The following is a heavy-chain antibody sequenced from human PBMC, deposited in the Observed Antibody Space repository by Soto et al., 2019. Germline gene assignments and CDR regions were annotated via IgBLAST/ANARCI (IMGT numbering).Heavy chain of an antibody. CDR3: ASLAFCISTSGRPDY. D-gene: IGHD2-2*01. Sequence: QVQLVQSGAEVKKPGSSVKVSCKASGGTFSSYAISWVRQAPGQGLEWMGGIIPIFGTANYAQKFQGRVTITADESTSPATMELSSLRSEDTAVYYCASLAFCISTSGRPDYWGQGTLVTVSS. J-gene: IGHJ4*02. CDR1: GGTFSSYA. CDR2: IIPIFGTA. V-gene: IGHV1-69*12.